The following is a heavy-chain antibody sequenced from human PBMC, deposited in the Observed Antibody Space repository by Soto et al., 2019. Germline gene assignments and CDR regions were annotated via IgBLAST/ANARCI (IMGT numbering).Heavy chain of an antibody. V-gene: IGHV4-30-4*01. Sequence: SATPSLTCTVSGGSISSGDNYWSWIRQPPGKGLEWIGYIYYSGSTYYNPSLKSRFTISVDTSKNQFSLKLSSVTAADTAVYYCARDNGWNYQNWFDPWGQGTLVTVSS. J-gene: IGHJ5*02. CDR1: GGSISSGDNY. CDR3: ARDNGWNYQNWFDP. D-gene: IGHD1-7*01. CDR2: IYYSGST.